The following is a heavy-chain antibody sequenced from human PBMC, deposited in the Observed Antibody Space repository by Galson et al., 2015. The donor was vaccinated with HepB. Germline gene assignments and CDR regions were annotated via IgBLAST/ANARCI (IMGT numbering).Heavy chain of an antibody. CDR2: IYSGGST. D-gene: IGHD2-2*01. CDR3: ARAPHCSSTSCYRDPGYYYYMDV. Sequence: SLRLSCAASGFTVSSNYMSWVRQAPGKGLEWVSVIYSGGSTYYADSVKGRFTISRDNSKNTLYLQMNSLRAEDTAVYYCARAPHCSSTSCYRDPGYYYYMDVWGKGTTVTVSS. CDR1: GFTVSSNY. J-gene: IGHJ6*03. V-gene: IGHV3-53*01.